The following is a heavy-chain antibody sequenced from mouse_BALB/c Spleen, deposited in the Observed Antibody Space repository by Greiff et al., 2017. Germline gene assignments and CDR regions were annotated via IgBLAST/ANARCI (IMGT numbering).Heavy chain of an antibody. J-gene: IGHJ4*01. CDR2: ISDGGSYT. CDR1: GFTFSDYY. CDR3: ARNYGNYGSMDY. D-gene: IGHD2-1*01. V-gene: IGHV5-4*02. Sequence: EVQRVESGGGLVKPGGSLKLSCAASGFTFSDYYMYWVRQTPEKRLEWVATISDGGSYTYYPDSVKGRFTISRDNAKNNLYLQMSSLKSEDTAMYYCARNYGNYGSMDYWGQGTSVTVSA.